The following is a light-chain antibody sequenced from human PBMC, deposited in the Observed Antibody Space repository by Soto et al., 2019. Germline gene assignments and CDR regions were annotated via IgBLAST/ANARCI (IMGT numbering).Light chain of an antibody. CDR1: QSLLNSNGYNN. CDR3: MQALQIPIT. V-gene: IGKV2-28*01. CDR2: LGS. J-gene: IGKJ5*01. Sequence: DIVLTQSPLSLPVTPGEPASISCRSSQSLLNSNGYNNLDRYLQKPGQSPQVLIYLGSNRASGVPDRFSGSGSGTEFTLRISRVEAEDVGVYYCMQALQIPITFGRGTRLEIK.